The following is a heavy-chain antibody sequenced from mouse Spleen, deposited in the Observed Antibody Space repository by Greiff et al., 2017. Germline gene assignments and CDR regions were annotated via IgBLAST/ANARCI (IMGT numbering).Heavy chain of an antibody. CDR2: IDPSDSYT. J-gene: IGHJ2*01. V-gene: IGHV1-69*01. CDR3: ARSYGTFYYFDY. D-gene: IGHD1-1*01. CDR1: GYTFTSYW. Sequence: VQLQQPGAELVMPGASVKLSCKASGYTFTSYWMHWVKQRPGQGLEWIGEIDPSDSYTNYNQKFKGKATLTVDKSSSTAYMQLSSLTSEDSAVYYCARSYGTFYYFDYWGQGTTLTVSS.